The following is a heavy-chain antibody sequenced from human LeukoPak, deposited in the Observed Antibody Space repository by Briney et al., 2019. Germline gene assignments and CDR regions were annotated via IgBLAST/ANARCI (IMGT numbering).Heavy chain of an antibody. CDR1: GYTFTSYG. D-gene: IGHD1-26*01. CDR2: ISAYNGNT. CDR3: ARDRGSYYSTQTYQFDY. J-gene: IGHJ4*02. V-gene: IGHV1-18*01. Sequence: EASVKVSCKASGYTFTSYGISWVRQAPGQGLEWMGWISAYNGNTNYAQKLQGRVTMTTDTSTSTAYMELRSLRSDDTAVYYCARDRGSYYSTQTYQFDYWGQGTLVTVSS.